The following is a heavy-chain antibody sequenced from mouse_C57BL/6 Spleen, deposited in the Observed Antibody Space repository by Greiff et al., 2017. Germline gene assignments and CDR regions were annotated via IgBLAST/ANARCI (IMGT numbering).Heavy chain of an antibody. J-gene: IGHJ3*01. CDR2: ISGGGGNT. Sequence: DVMLVEPGGGLVKPGGSLKLSCAASGFTFSSYTMSWVRQTPEKRLEWVATISGGGGNTYYPDSVKGRFTISRDNAKNTLYLQMSSLRSEDTALYYCARQDGYWFAYWGQGTLVTVSA. D-gene: IGHD2-3*01. CDR1: GFTFSSYT. CDR3: ARQDGYWFAY. V-gene: IGHV5-9*01.